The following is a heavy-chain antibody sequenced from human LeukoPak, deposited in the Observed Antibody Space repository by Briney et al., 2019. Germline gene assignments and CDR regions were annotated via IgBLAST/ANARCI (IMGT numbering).Heavy chain of an antibody. J-gene: IGHJ4*02. CDR2: IYYSGST. CDR1: GGSISSYY. Sequence: SETLSLTCTVSGGSISSYYWSWIRQPPGKGLEWIGYIYYSGSTNYNPSLKSRVTISVDTSKNQFSLKLSSVTAADTAVYYCARGEGYYDSSGTFDYWGQGTLVTVSS. CDR3: ARGEGYYDSSGTFDY. V-gene: IGHV4-59*01. D-gene: IGHD3-22*01.